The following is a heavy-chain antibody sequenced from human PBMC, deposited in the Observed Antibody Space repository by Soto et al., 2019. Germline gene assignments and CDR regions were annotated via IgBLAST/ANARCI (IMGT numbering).Heavy chain of an antibody. D-gene: IGHD2-8*02. J-gene: IGHJ4*02. Sequence: QVQLVESGGGVVQPGRSLRLSCAVSGFTVSTYGMHWVRQAPGKGLEWVAVISRDGGTKYYADSVQGRFTISRDNSRNTQFLEMNSLRGDDMAVYYCTGEVASGYWGQGTLVTVSS. V-gene: IGHV3-30*03. CDR1: GFTVSTYG. CDR3: TGEVASGY. CDR2: ISRDGGTK.